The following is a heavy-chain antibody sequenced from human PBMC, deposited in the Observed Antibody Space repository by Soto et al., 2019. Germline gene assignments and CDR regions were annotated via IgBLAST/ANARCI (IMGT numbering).Heavy chain of an antibody. CDR1: GFTFSSYG. V-gene: IGHV3-33*01. CDR3: ASLPHTAMEPISPLRYFGMDV. CDR2: IWYDGSNK. Sequence: QVQLVESGGGVVQPGRSLRLSCAASGFTFSSYGMHWVRQAPGKGLEWVAVIWYDGSNKYYADSVKGRFTISRDNSKTTLYLQMNSLRAEDTAVYYCASLPHTAMEPISPLRYFGMDVWGQGTTVTVSS. D-gene: IGHD5-18*01. J-gene: IGHJ6*02.